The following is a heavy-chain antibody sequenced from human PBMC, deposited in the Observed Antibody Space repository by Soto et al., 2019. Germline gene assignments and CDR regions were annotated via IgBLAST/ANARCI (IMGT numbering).Heavy chain of an antibody. D-gene: IGHD3-10*01. J-gene: IGHJ4*02. Sequence: QVQLQESGPGLVKPSGTLSLTCVVSGDSISSAHWWSWVRQPPGKGLEWIGEIYHSGSTNYNPPLTXRXXVSVHKAKSQFSTKVISVTAAATAVYSCAAHRGSTYGPLDYWGQGLLVTVSS. CDR1: GDSISSAHW. CDR3: AAHRGSTYGPLDY. V-gene: IGHV4-4*02. CDR2: IYHSGST.